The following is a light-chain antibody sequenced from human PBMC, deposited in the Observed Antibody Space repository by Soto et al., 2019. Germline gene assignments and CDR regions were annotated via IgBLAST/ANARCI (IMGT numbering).Light chain of an antibody. CDR2: EVS. J-gene: IGLJ3*02. CDR3: NSYTTSSTWV. V-gene: IGLV2-14*01. CDR1: NSDVGAYDY. Sequence: QSALTQPASVSGSSGQSITISCTGTNSDVGAYDYVSWYQQHPGKAPKVMIYEVSNRPSGVSNRFSGSKSGNTASLTISGLQAEDEAAYYCNSYTTSSTWVFGGGTKVTVL.